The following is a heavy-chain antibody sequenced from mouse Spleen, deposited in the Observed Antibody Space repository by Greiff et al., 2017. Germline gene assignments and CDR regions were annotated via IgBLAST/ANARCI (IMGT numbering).Heavy chain of an antibody. CDR1: GYTFTNYW. CDR3: ARGDYYGHFDY. CDR2: IYPGGGYT. V-gene: IGHV1-63*02. D-gene: IGHD1-2*01. J-gene: IGHJ2*01. Sequence: VKLVESGAELVRPGTSVKISCKASGYTFTNYWLGWVKQRPGHGLEWIGDIYPGGGYTNYNEKFKGKATLTADTSSSTAYMQLSSLTSEDSAVYFCARGDYYGHFDYWGQGTTLTVSS.